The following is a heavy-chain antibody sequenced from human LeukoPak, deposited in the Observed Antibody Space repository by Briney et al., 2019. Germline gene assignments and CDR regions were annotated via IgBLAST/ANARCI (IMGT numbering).Heavy chain of an antibody. V-gene: IGHV4-59*08. Sequence: SSETLSLTCTVSGGSISSYFWSWIRQPPGKGLEWIGYIYSSESTNYNPSLKRRVTISVDTSKKQFSLQLTSVSATDTAVYYCARTGRDAYGHYAMDVWGQGTTVTVSS. CDR3: ARTGRDAYGHYAMDV. D-gene: IGHD5-24*01. J-gene: IGHJ6*02. CDR2: IYSSEST. CDR1: GGSISSYF.